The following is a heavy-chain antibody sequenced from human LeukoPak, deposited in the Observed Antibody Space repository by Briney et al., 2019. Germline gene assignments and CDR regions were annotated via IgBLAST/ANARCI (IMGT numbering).Heavy chain of an antibody. D-gene: IGHD5-18*01. CDR3: ARHGYNYGLDY. CDR1: GYSFTNCW. Sequence: GESLRISCKGSGYSFTNCWISWVRQMPGKGLEWMGRIDPSDSYTNYSPSFQGHVTISADKSINTADLQWSSLKASDTAVFYCARHGYNYGLDYWGQGTLVTVSS. V-gene: IGHV5-10-1*01. J-gene: IGHJ4*02. CDR2: IDPSDSYT.